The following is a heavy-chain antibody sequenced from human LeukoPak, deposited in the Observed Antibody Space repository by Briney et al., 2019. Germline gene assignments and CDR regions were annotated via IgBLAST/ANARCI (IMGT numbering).Heavy chain of an antibody. V-gene: IGHV4-30-4*08. CDR1: GGSISSGDYY. CDR3: ATYYGSGRRDFDY. CDR2: IYYSGST. J-gene: IGHJ4*02. Sequence: SQTLSLTCTVSGGSISSGDYYWRWIRQPPGKGLEWIGYIYYSGSTYYNPSLKSRVTISVDTSKNQFSLKLSSVTAADTAVYYCATYYGSGRRDFDYWGQGTLVTVSS. D-gene: IGHD3-10*01.